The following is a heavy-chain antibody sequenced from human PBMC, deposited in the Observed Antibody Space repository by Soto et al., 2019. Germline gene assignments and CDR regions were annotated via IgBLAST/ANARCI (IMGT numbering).Heavy chain of an antibody. V-gene: IGHV3-21*01. D-gene: IGHD6-13*01. CDR2: ISSSSSYI. Sequence: EVQLVESGGGLVKPGGSLRLSCAASGFTFSSYSMNWVRQAPGKGLEWVSSISSSSSYIYYADSVKGRFTISRDNAKNSLYLQMNSLRAEDTAVYYCARGTRIAAADDYWGQGTLVTVSS. CDR1: GFTFSSYS. J-gene: IGHJ4*02. CDR3: ARGTRIAAADDY.